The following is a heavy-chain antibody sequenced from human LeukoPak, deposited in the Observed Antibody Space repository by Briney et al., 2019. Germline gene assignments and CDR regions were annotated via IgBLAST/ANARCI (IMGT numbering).Heavy chain of an antibody. CDR3: ARPYYYDSRIDP. J-gene: IGHJ5*02. Sequence: SEALSLTCTVSGGSISSGDYYWSWIRQPPGKGLEWIAYMYYSGSTYYNPSLKSRVTMSADTSKSQLSLKLSSVTAADTAVYYCARPYYYDSRIDPWGQGILVTVSS. V-gene: IGHV4-30-4*01. CDR2: MYYSGST. D-gene: IGHD3-22*01. CDR1: GGSISSGDYY.